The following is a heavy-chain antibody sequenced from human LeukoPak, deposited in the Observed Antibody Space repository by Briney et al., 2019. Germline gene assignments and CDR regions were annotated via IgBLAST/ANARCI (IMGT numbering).Heavy chain of an antibody. Sequence: SQTLSLTCTVSGGSISSGSYYWSWIRQPAGKGLEWIGRIYTSGSTNYNPSLKSRVTISVDTSKNQFSLKLSSVTAADTAVYYCASGRQLGYWGQGTLVTVSS. D-gene: IGHD6-13*01. V-gene: IGHV4-61*02. CDR1: GGSISSGSYY. CDR3: ASGRQLGY. CDR2: IYTSGST. J-gene: IGHJ4*02.